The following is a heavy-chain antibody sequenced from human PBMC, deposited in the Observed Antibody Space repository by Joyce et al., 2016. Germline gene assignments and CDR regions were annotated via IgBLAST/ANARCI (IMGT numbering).Heavy chain of an antibody. Sequence: QVHLVESGGGVVQPGRSLRLSCAASGFTFSRYGMHWVRQVPGKGLEWVAVMWLDGSTAYYADSVKGRFTISRDNSKNALYLEMNSLRVEDTAVYFCAREGSVSDNWYFDLWGRGTLVTVSS. CDR3: AREGSVSDNWYFDL. V-gene: IGHV3-33*01. CDR2: MWLDGSTA. CDR1: GFTFSRYG. J-gene: IGHJ2*01. D-gene: IGHD3-22*01.